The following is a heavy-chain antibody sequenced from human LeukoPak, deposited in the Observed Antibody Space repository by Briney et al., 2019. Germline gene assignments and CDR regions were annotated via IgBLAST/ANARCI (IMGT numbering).Heavy chain of an antibody. D-gene: IGHD3-10*01. CDR2: IHPSGST. V-gene: IGHV4-4*07. CDR3: ARDVGSYMFDD. J-gene: IGHJ4*02. CDR1: GDSISIYY. Sequence: SETLSLTCTVSGDSISIYYWSWIRQPAGKGLEWIGRIHPSGSTNYNPSLKSRVTMSLDTSNNQFSPKLSSVTAADTAVYFCARDVGSYMFDDWGQGTLVTVSS.